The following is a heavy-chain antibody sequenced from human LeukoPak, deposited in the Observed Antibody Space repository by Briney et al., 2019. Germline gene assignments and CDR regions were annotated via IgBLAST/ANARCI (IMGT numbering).Heavy chain of an antibody. CDR1: GGSISSGGYS. V-gene: IGHV4-30-2*01. Sequence: SETLSLTCAVSGGSISSGGYSWSWIRQPPGKGLEWIGYIYHSGSTYYNPSLKSRVTISVDRSKNRFSLKLSSVTAADTAVYYCARPTYYYDSSGYFDYWGQGTLVTVSS. CDR3: ARPTYYYDSSGYFDY. CDR2: IYHSGST. J-gene: IGHJ4*02. D-gene: IGHD3-22*01.